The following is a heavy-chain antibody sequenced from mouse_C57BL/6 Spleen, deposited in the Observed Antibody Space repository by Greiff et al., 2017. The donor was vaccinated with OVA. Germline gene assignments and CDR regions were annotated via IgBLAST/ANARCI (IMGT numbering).Heavy chain of an antibody. V-gene: IGHV1-26*01. J-gene: IGHJ4*01. Sequence: VQLQQSGPELVKPGASVKISCKASGYTFTDYYMNWVKQSHGKSLEWIGDINPNNGGTSYNQKFKGKATLTVDKSSSTAYMELRSLTSEDSAVYYCARSRATVEAMDYWGQGTSVTVSS. CDR1: GYTFTDYY. CDR2: INPNNGGT. D-gene: IGHD1-1*01. CDR3: ARSRATVEAMDY.